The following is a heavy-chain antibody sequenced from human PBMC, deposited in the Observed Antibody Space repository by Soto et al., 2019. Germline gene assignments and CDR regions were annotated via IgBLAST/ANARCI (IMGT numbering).Heavy chain of an antibody. Sequence: EVQLVESGGGLVQPGGSLRLSCAASGFTVSSNYMSWVRQAPGKGLEWVSVIYSAGSTYYADSVKGRFTISRDNSKNTXXXXXXSXXXXXXXXXYXTRAWDXXGXXXSSYGMDVWGQGTTVTVSS. CDR3: TRAWDXXGXXXSSYGMDV. D-gene: IGHD1-26*01. CDR1: GFTVSSNY. V-gene: IGHV3-66*01. CDR2: IYSAGST. J-gene: IGHJ6*02.